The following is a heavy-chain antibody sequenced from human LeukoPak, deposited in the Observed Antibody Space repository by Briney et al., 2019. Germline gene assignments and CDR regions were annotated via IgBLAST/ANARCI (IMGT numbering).Heavy chain of an antibody. J-gene: IGHJ5*02. D-gene: IGHD6-19*01. V-gene: IGHV3-9*01. CDR3: SKGFSGWPVGLET. CDR2: ISWNSIRI. Sequence: PGGSLRLSCAASGFIFDDYAMNWVRQAPGKGLEWVSSISWNSIRIEYVDSVKGRFTISRDNARNSLYLQMNNLRLEDTAFYYCSKGFSGWPVGLETWGQGILVTVSS. CDR1: GFIFDDYA.